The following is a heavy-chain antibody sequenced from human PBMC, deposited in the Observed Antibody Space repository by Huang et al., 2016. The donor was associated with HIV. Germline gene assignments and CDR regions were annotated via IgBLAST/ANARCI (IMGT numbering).Heavy chain of an antibody. CDR1: GFSLSTNGVG. D-gene: IGHD3-3*01. Sequence: ITLKESGPTLVKPTQTLTLTCTFSGFSLSTNGVGVSWIRQPTGKALEWLALISWDDDNRYSPSLKSRITIIKDTSKNQVVLTMTNMDPVDTATYYCAHKSLVGALSGAIDYWGQGTLVTVSS. J-gene: IGHJ4*02. V-gene: IGHV2-5*02. CDR2: ISWDDDN. CDR3: AHKSLVGALSGAIDY.